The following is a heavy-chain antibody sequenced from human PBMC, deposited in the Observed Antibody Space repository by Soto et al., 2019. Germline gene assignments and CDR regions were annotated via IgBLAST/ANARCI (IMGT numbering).Heavy chain of an antibody. J-gene: IGHJ6*02. Sequence: EVQLVESGGGLIQPGGSLRLSCAASGFTVSSNYMSWVRQAPGKGLEWVSVIYSGGSTYYADSVKGRFTISRDNSKNTLYLQMNSLRAEDKALYYCARDRYSGYDYYYFGMDVWGQGTTVTVSS. V-gene: IGHV3-53*01. CDR3: ARDRYSGYDYYYFGMDV. CDR1: GFTVSSNY. CDR2: IYSGGST. D-gene: IGHD5-12*01.